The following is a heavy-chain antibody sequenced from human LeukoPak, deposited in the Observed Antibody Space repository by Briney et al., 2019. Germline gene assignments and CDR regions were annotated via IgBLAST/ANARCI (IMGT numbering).Heavy chain of an antibody. Sequence: SETLSLTCAVYGGSFSCHNWSWIRQPPGKGLEWIGEIDHSGTTNYNPSLKSRVSISVDTSKNQFSLKVTSVTAADTAVYHCARSCPGEACPIDYWGQGTRVTVSS. J-gene: IGHJ4*02. V-gene: IGHV4-34*01. CDR2: IDHSGTT. CDR3: ARSCPGEACPIDY. D-gene: IGHD2-21*01. CDR1: GGSFSCHN.